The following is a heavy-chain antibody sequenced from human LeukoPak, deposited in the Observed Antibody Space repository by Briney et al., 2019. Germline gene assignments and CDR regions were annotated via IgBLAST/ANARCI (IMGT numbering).Heavy chain of an antibody. CDR2: INPNSGGT. CDR1: GYTFTGYY. Sequence: ASVKVSCKTSGYTFTGYYMHWVRQAPGQGLERMGWINPNSGGTNYAQRFQGRVTMTRDTPMSTAYMELSRLRSDDSAVYYCARYFYDSSGSSSDAFDIWGQGTMVTVSS. V-gene: IGHV1-2*02. D-gene: IGHD3-22*01. J-gene: IGHJ3*02. CDR3: ARYFYDSSGSSSDAFDI.